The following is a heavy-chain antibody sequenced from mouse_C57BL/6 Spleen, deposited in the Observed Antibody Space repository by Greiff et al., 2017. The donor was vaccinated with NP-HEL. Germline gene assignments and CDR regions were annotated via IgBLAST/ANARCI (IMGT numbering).Heavy chain of an antibody. CDR1: GFTFSSYT. D-gene: IGHD2-4*01. J-gene: IGHJ3*01. CDR3: ARQYDYDGAWFAY. V-gene: IGHV5-9*01. CDR2: ISGGGGNT. Sequence: EVQLVESGGGLVKPGGSLKLSCAASGFTFSSYTMSWVRQTPEKRLEWVATISGGGGNTYYPDSVKGRFTISRDNAKNTLYLQMSSLRSEDTALYYCARQYDYDGAWFAYWGQGTLVTVSA.